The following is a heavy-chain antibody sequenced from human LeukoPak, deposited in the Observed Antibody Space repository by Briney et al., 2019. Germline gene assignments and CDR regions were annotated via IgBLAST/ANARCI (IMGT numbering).Heavy chain of an antibody. CDR1: GYTLTELS. V-gene: IGHV1-24*01. J-gene: IGHJ4*02. Sequence: ASVKGSCKVSGYTLTELSMHWVRQAPGKGLEWMGGFDPEDGETIYAQKFQGRVTMTEDTSTDTAYMELSSLRSEDTAVYYCATVLRYSSSWYSFDYWGQGTLVTVSS. D-gene: IGHD6-13*01. CDR2: FDPEDGET. CDR3: ATVLRYSSSWYSFDY.